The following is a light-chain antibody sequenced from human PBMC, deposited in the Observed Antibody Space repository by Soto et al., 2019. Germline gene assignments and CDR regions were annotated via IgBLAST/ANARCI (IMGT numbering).Light chain of an antibody. J-gene: IGKJ1*01. CDR3: QHYNSYSEA. V-gene: IGKV1-5*03. CDR2: KAS. Sequence: DIQMTQSPSTLSGSLGDGVTITFRASQTISSWLSWYQQKPGKAPKLLIYKASTLKSGVPSRLRGSGYGTEFTITISSMKNDDFETYYCQHYNSYSEAFGQGTKVDIK. CDR1: QTISSW.